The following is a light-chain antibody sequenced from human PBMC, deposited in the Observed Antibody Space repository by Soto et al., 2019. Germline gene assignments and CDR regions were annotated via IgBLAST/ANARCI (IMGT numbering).Light chain of an antibody. Sequence: QSVLTQPASVSGSPGQSITISCTGTSSDLAIYNYVSWYQQQPGKAPKLMIYQVTNRPSGVSNRFSVSRSGNTASLTISGLQAEDEADYYCSSYEDSSNYVFAASPKVTVL. J-gene: IGLJ1*01. V-gene: IGLV2-14*01. CDR3: SSYEDSSNYV. CDR2: QVT. CDR1: SSDLAIYNY.